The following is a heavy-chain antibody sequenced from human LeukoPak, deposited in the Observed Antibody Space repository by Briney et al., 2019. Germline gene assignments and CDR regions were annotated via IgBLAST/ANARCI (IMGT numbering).Heavy chain of an antibody. Sequence: SETLSLTCAVYGGSFSDYYWSWIRQPPGKGLEWIGEINHSGSTNYNPSLKSRVTISVDTSRNQFSLKLSSVTAADTAVYYCAGSIAARLDYWGQGTLVTVSS. V-gene: IGHV4-34*01. D-gene: IGHD6-6*01. J-gene: IGHJ4*02. CDR2: INHSGST. CDR1: GGSFSDYY. CDR3: AGSIAARLDY.